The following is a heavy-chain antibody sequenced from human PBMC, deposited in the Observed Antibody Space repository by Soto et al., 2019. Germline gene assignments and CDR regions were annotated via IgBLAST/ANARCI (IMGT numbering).Heavy chain of an antibody. CDR2: IYYSGST. Sequence: PSETLSLTCTVSGDSISSYYWSWIRPPPGKGLEWIGYIYYSGSTNYNPSLKSRVTISVDTSKNQFSLNLSSVTAADTAVYYCARRYGYYFDYWGQGTLVTVSS. V-gene: IGHV4-59*01. J-gene: IGHJ4*02. CDR1: GDSISSYY. CDR3: ARRYGYYFDY. D-gene: IGHD3-9*01.